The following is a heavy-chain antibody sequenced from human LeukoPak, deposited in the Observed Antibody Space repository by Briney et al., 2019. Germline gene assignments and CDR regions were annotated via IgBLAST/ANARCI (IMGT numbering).Heavy chain of an antibody. V-gene: IGHV1-69*05. CDR2: IIPIFGTA. Sequence: GASVKVSCKASGGTFSSYAISWVRQAPGQGLEWMGGIIPIFGTANYAQKFQGRVTITTDESTSTAYMELSSLRSEDTAVYYCARDSLVGLNYYDSSGYSSDYWGQGTLVTVSS. D-gene: IGHD3-22*01. CDR3: ARDSLVGLNYYDSSGYSSDY. J-gene: IGHJ4*02. CDR1: GGTFSSYA.